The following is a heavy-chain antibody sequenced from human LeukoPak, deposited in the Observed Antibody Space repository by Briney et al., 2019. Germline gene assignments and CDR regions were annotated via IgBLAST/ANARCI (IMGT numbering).Heavy chain of an antibody. CDR2: INPSGGST. D-gene: IGHD3-3*01. CDR1: GYTFTSYY. CDR3: ARGDMEYYDFWSGSQTNWFDP. V-gene: IGHV1-46*01. J-gene: IGHJ5*02. Sequence: ASVKVSCKASGYTFTSYYTHWVRQAPGQGLEWMGIINPSGGSTSYAQKFQGRVTMTRDTSTSTVYMELSSLRSEDTAVYYCARGDMEYYDFWSGSQTNWFDPWGQGTLVTVSS.